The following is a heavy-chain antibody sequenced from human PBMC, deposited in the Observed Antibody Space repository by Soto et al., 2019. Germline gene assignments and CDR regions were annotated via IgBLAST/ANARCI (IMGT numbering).Heavy chain of an antibody. Sequence: HGESLKISCKASGYSFTTYWIGWVRQKPGKGLEWMGSIFPGDSDTRYSPSFQGQVIISADRSISTAYLQWRSLKASDTAIYYCARQGRPYSGYGYYYGMDVWGQGTTVTVSS. V-gene: IGHV5-51*01. CDR1: GYSFTTYW. D-gene: IGHD5-12*01. CDR3: ARQGRPYSGYGYYYGMDV. J-gene: IGHJ6*02. CDR2: IFPGDSDT.